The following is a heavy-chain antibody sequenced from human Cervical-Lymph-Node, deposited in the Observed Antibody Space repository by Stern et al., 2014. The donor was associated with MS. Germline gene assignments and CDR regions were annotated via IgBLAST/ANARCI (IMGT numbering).Heavy chain of an antibody. J-gene: IGHJ4*02. V-gene: IGHV5-51*03. CDR1: GYLFDDYW. Sequence: VQLVESGAEVKKPGESLKISCEASGYLFDDYWIGWVRQMSGRGLELVAIIFPRDSNTSYSPSVHGHVTISADKSISPAYLSRGSLKAPDPAMYYWAKSPATPSGYDRFDYWGQGALVTVSS. CDR2: IFPRDSNT. CDR3: AKSPATPSGYDRFDY. D-gene: IGHD5-12*01.